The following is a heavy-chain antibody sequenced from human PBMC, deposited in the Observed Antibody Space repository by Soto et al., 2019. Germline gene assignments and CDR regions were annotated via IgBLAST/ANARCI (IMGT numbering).Heavy chain of an antibody. D-gene: IGHD6-13*01. CDR3: ARDVIAAAGYYYYGMDV. V-gene: IGHV4-31*03. CDR2: IYYSGST. Sequence: LSLTCTVSGGSISSGGYYWSWIRQHPGKGLEWIGYIYYSGSTYYNPSLKSRVAISVDTSKNQFSLKLSSVTAADTAVYYCARDVIAAAGYYYYGMDVWGQGTTVTVSS. CDR1: GGSISSGGYY. J-gene: IGHJ6*02.